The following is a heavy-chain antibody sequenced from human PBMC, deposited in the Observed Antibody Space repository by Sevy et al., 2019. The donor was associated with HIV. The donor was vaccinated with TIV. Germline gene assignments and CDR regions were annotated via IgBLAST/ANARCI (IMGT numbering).Heavy chain of an antibody. CDR1: GGSISSGGYY. CDR3: ARDRHQRVHPLRSGMDV. D-gene: IGHD6-13*01. V-gene: IGHV4-31*03. Sequence: SETLSLTCTVSGGSISSGGYYWSWIRQHPGKGLEWIGCIYYSGSTYYNPSLKSRISIFVDTSKKQFSLNLTSAIAADTALYYCARDRHQRVHPLRSGMDVWGQGITVTVSS. J-gene: IGHJ6*02. CDR2: IYYSGST.